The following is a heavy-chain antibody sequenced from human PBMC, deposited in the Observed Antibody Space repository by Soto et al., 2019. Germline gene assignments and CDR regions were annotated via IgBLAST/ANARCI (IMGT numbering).Heavy chain of an antibody. CDR2: ISAHTGSS. Sequence: QVQLVQSGAEVKKPGASVKVSCKASGYTFTSSGMSWVRQAPGQGLECMGWISAHTGSSEYAQRFQGRVTMTPDSSTSTAYMELRSLRSDDTAVYYCARAFFYQGSDSRGYSFDAFDFWGPGTLVTVSS. CDR3: ARAFFYQGSDSRGYSFDAFDF. D-gene: IGHD3-22*01. J-gene: IGHJ3*01. CDR1: GYTFTSSG. V-gene: IGHV1-18*01.